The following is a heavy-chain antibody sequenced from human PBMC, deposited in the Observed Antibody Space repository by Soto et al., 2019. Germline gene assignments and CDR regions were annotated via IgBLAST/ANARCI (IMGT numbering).Heavy chain of an antibody. CDR3: AAVVTPSLPYWYFDL. Sequence: GGSLRLSCAASGFTFSSYAMSWVRQAPGKGLEWVSAISGSGGSTYYADSVKGRFTISRDNAKNSLYLQMNSLRAEDTAVYYCAAVVTPSLPYWYFDLWGRGTLVTVSS. J-gene: IGHJ2*01. CDR1: GFTFSSYA. D-gene: IGHD2-21*02. V-gene: IGHV3-23*01. CDR2: ISGSGGST.